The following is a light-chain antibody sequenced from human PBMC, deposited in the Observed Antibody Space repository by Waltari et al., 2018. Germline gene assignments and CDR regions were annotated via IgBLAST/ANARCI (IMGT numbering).Light chain of an antibody. CDR2: GAS. CDR1: QSVSSA. V-gene: IGKV3-20*01. CDR3: QHYVRLPAT. J-gene: IGKJ1*01. Sequence: EIVLTQSPGSLSSSPGERVTPSCRASQSVSSALAWYQQKPGQAPRLLIFGASNRATGIPDRFSGSGSETDFSLTISSLEPEDFAVYYCQHYVRLPATFGRGTKVEIK.